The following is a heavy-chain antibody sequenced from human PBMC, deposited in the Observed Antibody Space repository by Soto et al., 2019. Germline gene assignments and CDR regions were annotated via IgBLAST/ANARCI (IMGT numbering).Heavy chain of an antibody. V-gene: IGHV3-23*01. J-gene: IGHJ6*03. CDR2: ISGSGGST. CDR3: AKDFYSLEWPDGRYYMDV. CDR1: GFTFSSYA. D-gene: IGHD3-3*01. Sequence: PGGSLRLSCAASGFTFSSYAMSWVRQAPGKGLEWVSAISGSGGSTYYADSVKGRFTISRDNSKNTLYLQMNSLRAEDTAVYYCAKDFYSLEWPDGRYYMDVWGKGTTVTVSS.